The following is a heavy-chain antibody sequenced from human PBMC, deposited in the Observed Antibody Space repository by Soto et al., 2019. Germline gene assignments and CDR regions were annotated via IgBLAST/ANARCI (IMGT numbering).Heavy chain of an antibody. Sequence: SETLPLTCAVYGGSFSGYYWTWIRQPPGKGLEWIGEINHSGTINFNPSLKSRLTISLDTSKKHFSLKLSSVTDADTAAYYCARADRTLVTSYSLDVWGQGTMVTVSS. V-gene: IGHV4-34*01. CDR3: ARADRTLVTSYSLDV. CDR2: INHSGTI. CDR1: GGSFSGYY. D-gene: IGHD2-21*02. J-gene: IGHJ6*02.